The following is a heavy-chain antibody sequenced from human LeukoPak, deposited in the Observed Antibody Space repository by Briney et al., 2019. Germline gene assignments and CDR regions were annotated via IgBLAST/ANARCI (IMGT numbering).Heavy chain of an antibody. J-gene: IGHJ4*02. CDR1: GFTFSSYS. CDR3: AKGEAVAAFDY. V-gene: IGHV3-21*04. Sequence: GGSLRLSCAASGFTFSSYSMNWVRQAPGKGLEWVSSISSSSSYIYYADSVKGRFTISRDNSKNTLYLQMNSLRAEDTAVYYCAKGEAVAAFDYWGQGTLVTVSS. D-gene: IGHD6-19*01. CDR2: ISSSSSYI.